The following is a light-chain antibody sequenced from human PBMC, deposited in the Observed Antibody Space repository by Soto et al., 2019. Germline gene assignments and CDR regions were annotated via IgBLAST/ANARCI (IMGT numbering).Light chain of an antibody. CDR3: QQYNSYSLF. V-gene: IGKV1-5*01. CDR2: GAS. Sequence: DIPMTQSPSTLSASVGDRVTITCRASQSISNWLAWYQQKPGKAPKLLIYGASSLKSGVPSRFSGSGSGTEFTLTISSLQPDDFATYDCQQYNSYSLFFGQGTKLEIK. CDR1: QSISNW. J-gene: IGKJ2*01.